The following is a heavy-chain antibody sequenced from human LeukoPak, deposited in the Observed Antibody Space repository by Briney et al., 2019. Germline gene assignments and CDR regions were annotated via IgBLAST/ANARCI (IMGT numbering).Heavy chain of an antibody. CDR1: GFTFSSNA. CDR2: ISGSSTII. J-gene: IGHJ4*02. CDR3: ARDFYQRGD. Sequence: PGGSLRLSCAASGFTFSSNAMTWVRQAPGKGLEWVSTISGSSTIIYYADSVKGRFTISRDNAKNTLYLQVSSLRADDTAIYYCARDFYQRGDWGQGTLVTVSS. D-gene: IGHD2/OR15-2a*01. V-gene: IGHV3-23*01.